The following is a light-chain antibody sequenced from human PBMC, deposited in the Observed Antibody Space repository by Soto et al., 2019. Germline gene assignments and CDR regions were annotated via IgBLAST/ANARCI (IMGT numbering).Light chain of an antibody. CDR3: QQRSNWRGT. J-gene: IGKJ4*01. Sequence: EIVLTQSPATLSLSPGERATLSCRASQSVSKYLAWYQQKPGQSPRLLIYDASNRATGIPARFSGSGSGTDFTLTISSLAAEDFAVYYCQQRSNWRGTFGGGTKVESK. V-gene: IGKV3-11*01. CDR1: QSVSKY. CDR2: DAS.